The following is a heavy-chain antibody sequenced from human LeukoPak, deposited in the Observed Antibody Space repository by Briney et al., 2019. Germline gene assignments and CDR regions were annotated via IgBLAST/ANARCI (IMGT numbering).Heavy chain of an antibody. CDR1: GFTFSSYA. J-gene: IGHJ4*02. CDR2: ISGSGGST. V-gene: IGHV3-23*01. CDR3: ASSRNCYDSSPPDY. D-gene: IGHD3-22*01. Sequence: PGGSLRLSCAASGFTFSSYAMSWVRQAPGKGLEWVSAISGSGGSTYYADSVKGRFTISRDNSKSTLYLQMNSLRAEDTAVYYCASSRNCYDSSPPDYWGQGTLVTVSS.